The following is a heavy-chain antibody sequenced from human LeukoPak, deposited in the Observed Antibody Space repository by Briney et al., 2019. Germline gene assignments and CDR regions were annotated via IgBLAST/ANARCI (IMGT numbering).Heavy chain of an antibody. J-gene: IGHJ4*02. CDR2: ISGSGGST. D-gene: IGHD2-2*02. V-gene: IGHV3-23*01. CDR3: AKDRYCSSTSCYTGFDY. Sequence: PGGSLRLSCAASGFTFSSYAMSWVRQAPGEGLEWVSAISGSGGSTYYADSVKGRFTISRDNSKNTLYLQMNSLRAEDTAVYYCAKDRYCSSTSCYTGFDYWGQGTLVTVSS. CDR1: GFTFSSYA.